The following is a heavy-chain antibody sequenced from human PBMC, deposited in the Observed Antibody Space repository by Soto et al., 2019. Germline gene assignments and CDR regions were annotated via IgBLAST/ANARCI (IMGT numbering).Heavy chain of an antibody. CDR3: GRGRCGGNFDY. D-gene: IGHD2-15*01. CDR1: GGSISSSSYY. J-gene: IGHJ4*02. Sequence: QLQLQESGPGLVKPSETLSLTCTVSGGSISSSSYYLGWIRQPPGKGLEWICNIYYSASTYNNPSLKSRVTITVATAKNQFSLKLTSVTAADTAVYYCGRGRCGGNFDYWGPGTLVTVSS. V-gene: IGHV4-39*01. CDR2: IYYSAST.